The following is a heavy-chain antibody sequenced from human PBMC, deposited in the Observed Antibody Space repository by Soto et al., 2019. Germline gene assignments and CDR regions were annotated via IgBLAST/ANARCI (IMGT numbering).Heavy chain of an antibody. CDR2: MNPNSGNT. CDR3: ARGPPYYYDSSGYYIDAFDI. D-gene: IGHD3-22*01. CDR1: GYTFTSYD. Sequence: ASVKVSCKASGYTFTSYDINWVRQATGQGLEWMGWMNPNSGNTGYAQKFQGRVTMTRNTSISTAYMELSSLRSEDTAVYYCARGPPYYYDSSGYYIDAFDIWGQGTMVTVS. V-gene: IGHV1-8*01. J-gene: IGHJ3*02.